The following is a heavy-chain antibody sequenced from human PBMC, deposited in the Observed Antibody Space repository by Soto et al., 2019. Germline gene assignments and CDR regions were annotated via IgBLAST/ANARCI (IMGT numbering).Heavy chain of an antibody. D-gene: IGHD2-8*02. Sequence: PSETLSLTCTVSGGSISSNYWSWIRQPPGKGLEWIGYISYTGNTNYNPSLKSRVTISVDTSKNQFSLKLSSVTAADTAVYYCARDKITGLFDYWGQGTLVTVSS. CDR1: GGSISSNY. CDR3: ARDKITGLFDY. CDR2: ISYTGNT. V-gene: IGHV4-59*01. J-gene: IGHJ4*02.